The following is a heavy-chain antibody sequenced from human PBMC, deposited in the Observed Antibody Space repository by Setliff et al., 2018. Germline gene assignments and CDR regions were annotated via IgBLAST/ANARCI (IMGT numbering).Heavy chain of an antibody. V-gene: IGHV4-38-2*01. Sequence: SETLSLTCAVSGYSISSDYYWGWIRQPPGKGLEWIGSMYHSGSTYYNPSLKSRVTISIDASKNQFSLKLDSVTAADTAVYYCARTDDYYNFYAYWGQGTLVTVSS. D-gene: IGHD3-3*01. CDR3: ARTDDYYNFYAY. CDR2: MYHSGST. J-gene: IGHJ4*02. CDR1: GYSISSDYY.